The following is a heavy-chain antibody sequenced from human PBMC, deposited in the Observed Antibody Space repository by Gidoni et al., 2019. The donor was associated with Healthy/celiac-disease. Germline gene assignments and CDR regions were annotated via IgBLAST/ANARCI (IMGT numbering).Heavy chain of an antibody. CDR2: ISGSGGST. D-gene: IGHD3-22*01. CDR1: GFTFSSYA. CDR3: AKRSGYYLKGTFDY. V-gene: IGHV3-23*01. J-gene: IGHJ4*02. Sequence: EVQLLESGGGVVQPGGSLRLPCAASGFTFSSYAMSWVRQAPGKGLEWVSAISGSGGSTYYADSVKGRFTISRDNSKNTLYLQMNSLRAEDTAVYYCAKRSGYYLKGTFDYWGQGTLVTVSS.